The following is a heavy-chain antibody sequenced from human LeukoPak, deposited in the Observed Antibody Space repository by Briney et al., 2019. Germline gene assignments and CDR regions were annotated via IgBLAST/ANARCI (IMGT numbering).Heavy chain of an antibody. V-gene: IGHV1-8*01. CDR3: ARRDKWQLIDY. CDR1: GYICTSDD. CDR2: MNPNSGNT. Sequence: GASGKVSCKASGYICTSDDINWVRQASGQWLEWMGWMNPNSGNTGYAQKFQGRVTMTRNTSISTAYMELSSLRSEDTAVYYCARRDKWQLIDYWGQGTLVTVSS. D-gene: IGHD5-12*01. J-gene: IGHJ4*02.